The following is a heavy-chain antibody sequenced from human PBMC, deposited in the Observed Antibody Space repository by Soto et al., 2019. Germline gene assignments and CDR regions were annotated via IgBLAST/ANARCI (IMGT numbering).Heavy chain of an antibody. CDR1: GGSINDFAYY. CDR3: ARRERYYGSPGWFDP. Sequence: QLHLQESGPGLVRPSETLSLTCTVSGGSINDFAYYWGWIRQPPGKVLEWIGTVYHNENTFYNPSLKSRVTISVDTAKNQCSLNLRSVTAADTAIYFCARRERYYGSPGWFDPWGQGALVTVSS. J-gene: IGHJ5*02. D-gene: IGHD3-16*01. CDR2: VYHNENT. V-gene: IGHV4-39*01.